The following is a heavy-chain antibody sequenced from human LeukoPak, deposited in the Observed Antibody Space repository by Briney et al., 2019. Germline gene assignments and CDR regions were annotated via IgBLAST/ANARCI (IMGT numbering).Heavy chain of an antibody. J-gene: IGHJ4*02. CDR1: GGSISTNDYF. CDR2: IHYSGIT. Sequence: SQTLSLTCTVSGGSISTNDYFWSWIRQSPEKGLEWIGYIHYSGITKSNPSLESRLTLSVDTSKNQLSLRLTSVTAADTAVYYCARAPLTTATSDYFDLWGLGTLVTVSS. CDR3: ARAPLTTATSDYFDL. V-gene: IGHV4-30-4*01. D-gene: IGHD4-17*01.